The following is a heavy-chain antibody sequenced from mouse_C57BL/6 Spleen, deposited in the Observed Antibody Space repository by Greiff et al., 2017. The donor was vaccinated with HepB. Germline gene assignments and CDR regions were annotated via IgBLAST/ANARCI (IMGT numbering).Heavy chain of an antibody. CDR2: IDPETGGT. V-gene: IGHV1-15*01. CDR1: GYTFTDYE. J-gene: IGHJ3*01. CDR3: TRYGNHWERFAC. Sequence: VQLQQSGAELVRPGASVTLSCKASGYTFTDYEMHWVKQTPVHGLEWIGAIDPETGGTAYNQKFKGKAILTADKSSSTAYMELRSLTSEDSAVYYCTRYGNHWERFACWGQGTLVTVAA. D-gene: IGHD1-1*01.